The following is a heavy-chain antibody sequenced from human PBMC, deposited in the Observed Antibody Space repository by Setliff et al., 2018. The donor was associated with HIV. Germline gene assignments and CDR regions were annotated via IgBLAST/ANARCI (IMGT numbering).Heavy chain of an antibody. CDR1: SGSFSGYY. J-gene: IGHJ5*02. V-gene: IGHV4-34*01. CDR3: ASAPSYYNFWSAYLNMRDGHWFDP. CDR2: INHSGST. Sequence: ASETLSLTCAVYSGSFSGYYWSWIRQPPGKGLEWIGEINHSGSTNYNPSLKSRVTISADTSKNQFSLRLSSVTAADTAVYYCASAPSYYNFWSAYLNMRDGHWFDPWGQGTLVTV. D-gene: IGHD3-3*01.